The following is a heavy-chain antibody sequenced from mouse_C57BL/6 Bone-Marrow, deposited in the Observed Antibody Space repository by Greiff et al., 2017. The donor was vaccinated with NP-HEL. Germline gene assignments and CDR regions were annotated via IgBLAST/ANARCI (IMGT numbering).Heavy chain of an antibody. D-gene: IGHD2-4*01. V-gene: IGHV14-4*01. J-gene: IGHJ2*01. Sequence: VQLQQSGAELVRPGASVKLSCTASGFNIKDDYMHWVKQRPEQGLEWIGWIDPENGDTAYASKFQGKATITADTSSNTAYLQLRSLTSEDTAVYYCTTYDYDSWGQGTTLTVSS. CDR3: TTYDYDS. CDR2: IDPENGDT. CDR1: GFNIKDDY.